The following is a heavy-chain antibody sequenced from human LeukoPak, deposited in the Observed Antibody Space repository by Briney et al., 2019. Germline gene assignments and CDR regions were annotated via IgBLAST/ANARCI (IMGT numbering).Heavy chain of an antibody. Sequence: PGGSLRLSCAASGFTFSSYEMNWVRQAPGKGLEWVSYISSSGSTIYYADSVKGRFTISRDNAKNSLYLQMNSLRAEDTAVYYCARDFTMVRGVIGYWGQGTLVTVSS. CDR1: GFTFSSYE. CDR2: ISSSGSTI. V-gene: IGHV3-48*03. J-gene: IGHJ4*02. D-gene: IGHD3-10*01. CDR3: ARDFTMVRGVIGY.